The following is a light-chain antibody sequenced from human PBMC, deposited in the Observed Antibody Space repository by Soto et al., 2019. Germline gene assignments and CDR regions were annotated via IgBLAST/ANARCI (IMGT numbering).Light chain of an antibody. CDR3: QVWDRTDDHHVL. Sequence: SYELTQSPSVSVAPGQTATITCGGNNVGSNSVQWYQQNPGQAPVLVVYDNSDRPSGIPDRFSGSKSGNTATLTISRVEAGDEADYHCQVWDRTDDHHVLFGGGTKLTVL. V-gene: IGLV3-21*02. CDR1: NVGSNS. J-gene: IGLJ2*01. CDR2: DNS.